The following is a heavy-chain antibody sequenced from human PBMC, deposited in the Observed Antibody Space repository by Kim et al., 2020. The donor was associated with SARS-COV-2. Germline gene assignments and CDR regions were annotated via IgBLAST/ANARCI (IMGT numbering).Heavy chain of an antibody. J-gene: IGHJ5*02. CDR1: GASISSSSW. CDR3: ARGVSSAWTLRDWFDP. D-gene: IGHD6-25*01. Sequence: SETLSLTCAVSGASISSSSWWAWVRQPPRKGLEWIGEINHSGTTDYNPSLKSRVTISVDKSKNQFSLKVTSVTAADTPVYFCARGVSSAWTLRDWFDPWG. CDR2: INHSGTT. V-gene: IGHV4-4*02.